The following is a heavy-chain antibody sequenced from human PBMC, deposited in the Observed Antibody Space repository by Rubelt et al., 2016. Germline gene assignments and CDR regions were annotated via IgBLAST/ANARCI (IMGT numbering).Heavy chain of an antibody. Sequence: DVELVESGGGLVQPGGSLRLSCAASGFTFSTYWMHWVRHAPGKGPVWVSYINSDGTNANYADFVKGRFTLSRDNAKNTLYLQLDSLRGEDTAGYYCARDRRRGGLDPWGQGTLVIVSS. CDR3: ARDRRRGGLDP. J-gene: IGHJ5*02. CDR1: GFTFSTYW. CDR2: INSDGTNA. D-gene: IGHD3-10*01. V-gene: IGHV3-74*01.